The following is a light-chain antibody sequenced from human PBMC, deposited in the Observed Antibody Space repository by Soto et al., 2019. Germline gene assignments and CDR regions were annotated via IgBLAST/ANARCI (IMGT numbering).Light chain of an antibody. CDR3: QQTYSTPPIT. V-gene: IGKV1-39*01. J-gene: IGKJ5*01. CDR1: QSISSY. Sequence: DIQMTQSPSSLSASVGDRVTITCRASQSISSYLNWYQQKPGKGPKVLIYAASSLQSGVPSRFSGSGSGTAFTLTISSLQPEDFATYYYQQTYSTPPITFGQGTRLEIK. CDR2: AAS.